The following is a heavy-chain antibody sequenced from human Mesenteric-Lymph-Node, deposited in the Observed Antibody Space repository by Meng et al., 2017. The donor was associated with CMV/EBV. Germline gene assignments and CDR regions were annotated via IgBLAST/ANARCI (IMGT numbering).Heavy chain of an antibody. CDR3: ARATLAEYDFWTGFAMGV. J-gene: IGHJ6*02. Sequence: GESLKISCAASGFTFSSYGMHWVRQAPGKGLEWVAVISYGGSNKYYGDSVKGRFAISRDNSKSTLYLQMNSLRAEGTAVYYCARATLAEYDFWTGFAMGVWGQGTTVTVSS. V-gene: IGHV3-30*03. CDR2: ISYGGSNK. CDR1: GFTFSSYG. D-gene: IGHD3-3*01.